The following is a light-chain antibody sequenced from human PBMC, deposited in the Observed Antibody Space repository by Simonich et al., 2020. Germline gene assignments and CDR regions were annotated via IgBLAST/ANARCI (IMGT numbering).Light chain of an antibody. CDR3: QQYNNWPRT. CDR2: VAS. V-gene: IGKV3-15*01. CDR1: QSVSSN. J-gene: IGKJ1*01. Sequence: EIVMTQSPATLSVSPGERATLTCRASQSVSSNLAWYQQKPGQAPRLLIYVASTRATGIPDRFSGSGSGTEFTLTISSMQDEDFAVYYCQQYNNWPRTFGQGTKVEIK.